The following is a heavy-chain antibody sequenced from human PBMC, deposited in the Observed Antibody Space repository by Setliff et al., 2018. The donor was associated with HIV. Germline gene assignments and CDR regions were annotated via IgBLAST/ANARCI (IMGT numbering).Heavy chain of an antibody. J-gene: IGHJ3*02. V-gene: IGHV1-2*02. CDR3: ARDEERRGPPGI. CDR2: INPNSGGT. CDR1: GYTFTGYY. D-gene: IGHD1-26*01. Sequence: ASVKVSCKASGYTFTGYYMHWVRQAPGQGLEWMGWINPNSGGTTYAQKFQGRVTMTRYTSISTAYMEVSMRRSDDTAVSYCARDEERRGPPGIWGQGTMVTVSS.